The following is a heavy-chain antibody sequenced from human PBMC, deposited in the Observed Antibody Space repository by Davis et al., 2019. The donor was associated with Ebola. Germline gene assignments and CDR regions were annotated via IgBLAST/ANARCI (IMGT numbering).Heavy chain of an antibody. J-gene: IGHJ4*02. CDR2: VNPNSGGT. CDR3: ARDLGYHANYLAAY. Sequence: ASVKVSCKASGYKFTDFYIHWVRQAPGQGLEWMGWVNPNSGGTNFAQKFQGRVTMARDTSINTAYLALNSLTSDDTAVYYCARDLGYHANYLAAYWGQGTLVTVSS. D-gene: IGHD4/OR15-4a*01. CDR1: GYKFTDFY. V-gene: IGHV1-2*02.